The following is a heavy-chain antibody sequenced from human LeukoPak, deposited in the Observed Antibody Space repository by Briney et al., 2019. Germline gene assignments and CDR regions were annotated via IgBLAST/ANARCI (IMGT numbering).Heavy chain of an antibody. CDR2: IYPDDSET. D-gene: IGHD6-19*01. Sequence: GESLKISCKVSGYIFTTYWIGWVRQMPGKGLEWMGIIYPDDSETRYSPSFQGQVTISADKSLSTAFLQWSSLEASDTAMYYCARHRFYSNGWSPFDYWGQGTLVTVSP. CDR1: GYIFTTYW. V-gene: IGHV5-51*01. CDR3: ARHRFYSNGWSPFDY. J-gene: IGHJ4*02.